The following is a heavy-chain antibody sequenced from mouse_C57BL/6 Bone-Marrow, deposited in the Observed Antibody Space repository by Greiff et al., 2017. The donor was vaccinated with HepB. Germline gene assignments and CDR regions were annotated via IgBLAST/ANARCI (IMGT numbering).Heavy chain of an antibody. CDR3: ARTLYGNHWYFDV. CDR1: GFSFTSYA. J-gene: IGHJ1*03. V-gene: IGHV2-9-1*01. CDR2: IWTGGGT. Sequence: VQLQESGPGLVAPSQSLSITCTVSGFSFTSYAISWVRQPPGKGLEWLGVIWTGGGTNDNSALKYRLSNSKDNSKSQVFLKMNSLQADDTARYYCARTLYGNHWYFDVWGTGTTVTVSS. D-gene: IGHD2-1*01.